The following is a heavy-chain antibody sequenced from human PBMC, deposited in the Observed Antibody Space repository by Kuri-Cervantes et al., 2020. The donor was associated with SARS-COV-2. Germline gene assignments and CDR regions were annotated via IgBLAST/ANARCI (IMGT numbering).Heavy chain of an antibody. D-gene: IGHD6-13*01. Sequence: GGSLRLSCAASGFTFSSYAMSWVRQAPGKGLEWVSAITTSGDSTYYADSVKGRFTISRDNSKNTLYLQMNSLRAEDTAVYYCAREFATVIAAAAAFDYWGQGTLVTVSS. CDR2: ITTSGDST. CDR1: GFTFSSYA. CDR3: AREFATVIAAAAAFDY. V-gene: IGHV3-23*01. J-gene: IGHJ4*02.